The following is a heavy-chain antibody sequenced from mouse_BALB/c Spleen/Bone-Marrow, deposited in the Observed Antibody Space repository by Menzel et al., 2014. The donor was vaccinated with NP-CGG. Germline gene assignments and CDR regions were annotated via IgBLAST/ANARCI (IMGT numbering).Heavy chain of an antibody. CDR3: ARDTMITYYYAMDY. D-gene: IGHD2-4*01. CDR1: GFTFSSYG. Sequence: EVKLQESGGDLVKPGGSLKLSCAASGFTFSSYGMSWVRQTPDKRLEWVATTSSGGSYTYYPDSVKGRFTISRDNAKNTLYLQMSSLKSEDTAMYYCARDTMITYYYAMDYWGQGTSVTVSS. V-gene: IGHV5-6*01. J-gene: IGHJ4*01. CDR2: TSSGGSYT.